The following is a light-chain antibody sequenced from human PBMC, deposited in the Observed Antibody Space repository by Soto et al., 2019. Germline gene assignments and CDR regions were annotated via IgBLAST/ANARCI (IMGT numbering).Light chain of an antibody. Sequence: QSVLTQPPSVSAAPGQRITISCSGASSNLVKNFVSWYQQLPKTAPTLLIYEDSKRPSGIPARFSGAKSGTSATLRITGRLTGDEADDYCVSWGSSLRHVVFGEGTKVTVL. CDR3: VSWGSSLRHVV. CDR2: EDS. J-gene: IGLJ2*01. V-gene: IGLV1-51*02. CDR1: SSNLVKNF.